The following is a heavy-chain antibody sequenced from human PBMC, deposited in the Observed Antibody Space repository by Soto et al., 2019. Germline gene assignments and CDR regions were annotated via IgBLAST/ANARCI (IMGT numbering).Heavy chain of an antibody. D-gene: IGHD2-2*01. J-gene: IGHJ6*03. V-gene: IGHV4-59*01. CDR2: IYYSGST. CDR3: ARLTRYCSSTSCLYYYYYMDV. Sequence: TSETLSLTCTVSGGSISSYYWSWIRQPPGKGLEWIGYIYYSGSTNYNPSLKSRVTISVDTSKNQFSLKLSSVTAADTAVYYCARLTRYCSSTSCLYYYYYMDVWGKGTTVTVSS. CDR1: GGSISSYY.